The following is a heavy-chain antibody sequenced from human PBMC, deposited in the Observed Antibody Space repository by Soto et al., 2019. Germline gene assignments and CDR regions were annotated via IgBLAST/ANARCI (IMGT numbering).Heavy chain of an antibody. J-gene: IGHJ6*02. Sequence: GGSLRLSCAASGFTFSNPWMSWVRQAPGKGLEWVCRIKSKTDGGRTDDAAPVKCRLTISRDDSENKLYLQMNRLKTEDTAVYHCTPDQYNWNPEHLNYCYYGMYXWGQGTTVTVS. V-gene: IGHV3-15*01. CDR3: TPDQYNWNPEHLNYCYYGMYX. CDR1: GFTFSNPW. D-gene: IGHD1-1*01. CDR2: IKSKTDGGRT.